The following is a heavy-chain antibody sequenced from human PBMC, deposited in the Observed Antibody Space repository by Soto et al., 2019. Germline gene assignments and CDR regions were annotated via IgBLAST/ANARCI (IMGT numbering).Heavy chain of an antibody. CDR3: ARSSSWNSWFDP. D-gene: IGHD6-13*01. J-gene: IGHJ5*02. Sequence: PSENLSVTCAVYGGSFSGYYWSWIRQPPGKGLEWIGEINHSGSTNYNPSLKSRVTISVDTSKNQFSLKLSSVTAADTAVYYCARSSSWNSWFDPWGQGTLVTVSS. CDR2: INHSGST. V-gene: IGHV4-34*01. CDR1: GGSFSGYY.